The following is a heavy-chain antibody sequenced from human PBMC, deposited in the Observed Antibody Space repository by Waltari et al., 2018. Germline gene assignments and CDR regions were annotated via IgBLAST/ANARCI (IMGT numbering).Heavy chain of an antibody. CDR1: GFTFSFFA. Sequence: QVQLVESGGIVVQPGRSLRLSCAASGFTFSFFAMHWVRQAPGKGSEWVAVMSYDGRNKYYPDSVKGRFTISGDNSKNTLYLQMNSLGVEDTAVYYWARDAVEYSYAWGFDYWGQGTLVTVSS. CDR2: MSYDGRNK. D-gene: IGHD5-18*01. J-gene: IGHJ4*02. V-gene: IGHV3-30*01. CDR3: ARDAVEYSYAWGFDY.